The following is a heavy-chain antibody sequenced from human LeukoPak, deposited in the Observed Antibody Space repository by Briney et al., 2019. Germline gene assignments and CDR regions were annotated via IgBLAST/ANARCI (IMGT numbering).Heavy chain of an antibody. D-gene: IGHD3-16*01. CDR3: ASRPFLWGFAY. V-gene: IGHV4-39*01. CDR1: GDSISSSSYY. Sequence: PSETLSLTCTVSGDSISSSSYYWGWIRQPPGKGLEWIASIYSSVTYYNPSLKSRVTISVDTSKNQFSLNLSSVTAAETAVYYCASRPFLWGFAYWGQGTLVTVSS. CDR2: IYSSVT. J-gene: IGHJ4*02.